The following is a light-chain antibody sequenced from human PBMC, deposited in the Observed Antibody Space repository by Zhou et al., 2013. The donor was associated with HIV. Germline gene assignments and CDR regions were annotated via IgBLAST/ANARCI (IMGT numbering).Light chain of an antibody. J-gene: IGKJ1*01. V-gene: IGKV3-20*01. CDR2: GAT. CDR3: QQFDGSPTWT. Sequence: DIVLTQSPATLSLSPGERASLSCRASQSISSSSLAWYQQKPGQAPRLLIFGATNRATGIPDRFSGSGSGTDFTLTISRLEPEDFAVYYCQQFDGSPTWTFGPGTKVE. CDR1: QSISSSS.